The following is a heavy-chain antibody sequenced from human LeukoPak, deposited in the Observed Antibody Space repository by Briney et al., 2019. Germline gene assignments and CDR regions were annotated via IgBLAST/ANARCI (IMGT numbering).Heavy chain of an antibody. CDR1: GFTFSSSW. CDR3: ARDGPYSTSSTHPP. CDR2: VKQDGSEK. V-gene: IGHV3-7*03. J-gene: IGHJ5*02. Sequence: GGSLRLSCAASGFTFSSSWMSWVRQAPGKGLEWVANVKQDGSEKYYVGSVKGRFTISRDNAKNSLYLQMDSLRAEDTAVYYCARDGPYSTSSTHPPWGQGTLVTVSS. D-gene: IGHD6-6*01.